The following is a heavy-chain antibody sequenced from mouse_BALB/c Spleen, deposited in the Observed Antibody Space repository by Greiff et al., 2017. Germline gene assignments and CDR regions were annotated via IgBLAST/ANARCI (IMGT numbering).Heavy chain of an antibody. J-gene: IGHJ4*01. D-gene: IGHD3-1*01. V-gene: IGHV5-12-2*01. CDR3: TRRRAGSYYAMDY. CDR2: ISNGGGST. Sequence: EVKVVESGGGLVQPGGSLKLSCAASGFTFSSYTMSWVRQTPEKRLEWVAYISNGGGSTYYPDTVKGRFTISRDNAKNTQYLQMSSLKSEDTAMYYCTRRRAGSYYAMDYWGQGTSVTVSS. CDR1: GFTFSSYT.